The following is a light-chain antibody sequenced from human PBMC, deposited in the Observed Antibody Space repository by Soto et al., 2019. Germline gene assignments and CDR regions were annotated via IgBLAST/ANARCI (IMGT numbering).Light chain of an antibody. CDR1: SSDVGTYNS. CDR2: DVS. CDR3: GSYTSSSSWV. J-gene: IGLJ3*02. V-gene: IGLV2-14*03. Sequence: QSALTQPASVSGSPGQSITVSCTGSSSDVGTYNSVSWYQQHPGKAPKLIIYDVSNRPSGVSNRFSGSKSGNTASLTISGLQTEDEAGYYCGSYTSSSSWVFGGGTKVTVL.